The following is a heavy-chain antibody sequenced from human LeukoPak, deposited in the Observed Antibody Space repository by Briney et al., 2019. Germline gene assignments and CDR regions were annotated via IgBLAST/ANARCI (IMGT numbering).Heavy chain of an antibody. Sequence: PGGSLRLSCAASGFTFSSYAMSWVRQAPGKGLEWVSAISGSGGSTYYADSVKGRFTISRDNPKNTLYLQMNSLRAEDTAVYYCAKEMGGSRNYYYYGMDVWGQGTTVTVSS. J-gene: IGHJ6*02. CDR2: ISGSGGST. V-gene: IGHV3-23*01. CDR3: AKEMGGSRNYYYYGMDV. D-gene: IGHD1-26*01. CDR1: GFTFSSYA.